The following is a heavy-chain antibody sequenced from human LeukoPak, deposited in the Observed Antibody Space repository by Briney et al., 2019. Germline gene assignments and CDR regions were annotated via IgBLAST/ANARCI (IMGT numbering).Heavy chain of an antibody. D-gene: IGHD2-2*02. J-gene: IGHJ3*02. CDR1: GFTFDDYG. CDR2: INWNGGST. CDR3: ARRDIVVVPASILGAFDI. Sequence: GGSLRLSCAASGFTFDDYGMSWVRQAPGKGLEGVSGINWNGGSTGYADSVKGRFTISRDNAKNSLYLQMNSLRAEDTALYYCARRDIVVVPASILGAFDIWGQGTMVTVSS. V-gene: IGHV3-20*04.